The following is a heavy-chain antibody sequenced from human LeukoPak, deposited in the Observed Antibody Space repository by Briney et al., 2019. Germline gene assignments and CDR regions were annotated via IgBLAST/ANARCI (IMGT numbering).Heavy chain of an antibody. CDR1: GLTFSSNY. CDR2: LYSGGNT. V-gene: IGHV3-66*01. J-gene: IGHJ5*02. CDR3: ARGTWFDP. Sequence: GGSLRLSCAASGLTFSSNYMNWVRQAPGKGLEWVSVLYSGGNTYYAESVKGRFTISRDDSKNTLYLQMNSLRAEDTAVYYCARGTWFDPWGQGTLVTVSS.